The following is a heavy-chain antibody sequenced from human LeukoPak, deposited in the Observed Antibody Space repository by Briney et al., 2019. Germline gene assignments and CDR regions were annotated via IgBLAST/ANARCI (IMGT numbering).Heavy chain of an antibody. CDR1: GFPFSSFA. CDR2: LSIDGSNK. J-gene: IGHJ4*02. V-gene: IGHV3-30-3*01. D-gene: IGHD3-22*01. Sequence: PGGSLRPSCAASGFPFSSFAMPWVRRAPGKGLGGGAVLSIDGSNKYYADSVKGRFTISRDNSKNTLYLQMNSLRAEDTAVYYCARGEGYYDSSGYYYYFDYWGQGTLVTVSS. CDR3: ARGEGYYDSSGYYYYFDY.